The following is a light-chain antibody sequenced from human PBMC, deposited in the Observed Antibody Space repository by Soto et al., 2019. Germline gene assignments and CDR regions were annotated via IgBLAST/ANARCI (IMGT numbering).Light chain of an antibody. CDR2: GAS. CDR3: QQYGDLPPT. CDR1: QSVTYDQ. J-gene: IGKJ1*01. V-gene: IGKV3-20*01. Sequence: EIVLTQSPDTLSLSPGERVTLSCRASQSVTYDQLAWYRQTPGQAPRLLIYGASSRAAGIPDRFSGSGSGTDFTLTSSRLEPEDFVVYHCQQYGDLPPTFGQGTKVDIK.